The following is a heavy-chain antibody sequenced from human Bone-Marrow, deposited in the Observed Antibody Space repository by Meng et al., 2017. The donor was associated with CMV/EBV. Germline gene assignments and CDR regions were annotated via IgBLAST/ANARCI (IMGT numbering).Heavy chain of an antibody. CDR3: ARDRLSPRYDYTSASSEAIHGVDD. J-gene: IGHJ6*02. CDR1: GFTFSRYW. D-gene: IGHD3-3*01. Sequence: GESLKISCEGSGFTFSRYWMHWVRQAPGQGLVWVSRVSSDGSSSTYADSVTGRSTISRDNTKNTVYLQLISLRAEDAAVYYCARDRLSPRYDYTSASSEAIHGVDDWGQSTTVTVSS. CDR2: VSSDGSSS. V-gene: IGHV3-74*01.